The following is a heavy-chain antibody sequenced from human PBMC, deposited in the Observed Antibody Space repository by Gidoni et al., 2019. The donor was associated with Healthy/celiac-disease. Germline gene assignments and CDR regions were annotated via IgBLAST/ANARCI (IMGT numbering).Heavy chain of an antibody. CDR3: ARGGVVPASYYYMDV. J-gene: IGHJ6*03. CDR2: IKQDGSEK. V-gene: IGHV3-7*01. CDR1: GFTFSSYW. Sequence: EVQLVESGGGVVQPGGSLRLSCAASGFTFSSYWMCWVRQAPGKGLEWVANIKQDGSEKYYVDSVKGRFTISRDNAKNSLYLQMNSLRAEDTAVYYCARGGVVPASYYYMDVWGKGTTVTVSS. D-gene: IGHD2-2*01.